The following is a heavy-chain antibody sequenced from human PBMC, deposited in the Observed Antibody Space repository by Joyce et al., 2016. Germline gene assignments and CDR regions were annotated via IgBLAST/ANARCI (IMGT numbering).Heavy chain of an antibody. Sequence: EVQLVESGGGVVQPGGSLRLSCAASGFTFSNYWMSWVRQAPGKGLEGVANINQDGSEKYYVDSVKGPFTISRDNAKKSLYLQMSGLRAEDTAVYYCARDLIFGRFDYWGQGTLVSVSS. J-gene: IGHJ4*02. V-gene: IGHV3-7*01. CDR1: GFTFSNYW. D-gene: IGHD2-21*02. CDR2: INQDGSEK. CDR3: ARDLIFGRFDY.